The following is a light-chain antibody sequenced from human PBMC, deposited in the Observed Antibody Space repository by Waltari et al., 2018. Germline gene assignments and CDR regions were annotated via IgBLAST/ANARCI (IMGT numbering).Light chain of an antibody. Sequence: SWYQPRPVIAPILIIYDVRNPPLAVAIRFSGSNSDNTASLTVSGIQAEDEDYYYCSSYTSSSGVFGGGTKLTVL. J-gene: IGLJ2*01. V-gene: IGLV2-14*03. CDR3: SSYTSSSGV. CDR2: DVR.